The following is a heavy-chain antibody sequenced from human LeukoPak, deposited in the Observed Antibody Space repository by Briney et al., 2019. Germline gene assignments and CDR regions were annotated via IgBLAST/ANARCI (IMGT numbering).Heavy chain of an antibody. CDR1: GGSISSYY. V-gene: IGHV4-59*01. CDR3: ARGYCSSTSCRQRYFDY. Sequence: PSETLSLTCTVSGGSISSYYWSWIRQPPGKGLEWIGYIYYSGSTNYNPSLKSRVTISVDTSKNQFSLKLSSVTAADTAVYYCARGYCSSTSCRQRYFDYWGQGTLVTVSS. CDR2: IYYSGST. D-gene: IGHD2-2*01. J-gene: IGHJ4*02.